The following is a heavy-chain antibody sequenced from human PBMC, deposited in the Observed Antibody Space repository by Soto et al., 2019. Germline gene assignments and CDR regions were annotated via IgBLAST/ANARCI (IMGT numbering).Heavy chain of an antibody. CDR2: ISSGSNYT. V-gene: IGHV3-21*06. CDR3: ARDFKESQYYYYCMDV. J-gene: IGHJ6*03. D-gene: IGHD3-10*01. Sequence: EVQLVESGGGLVKPGGSLRLSCVVSGFTFSSYSMNWVRQAPGKGLEWVSSISSGSNYTYYADSVKGRFTISRDNAKNSVYLQMNSLRAEDTALYYCARDFKESQYYYYCMDVWGKGTKVNVSS. CDR1: GFTFSSYS.